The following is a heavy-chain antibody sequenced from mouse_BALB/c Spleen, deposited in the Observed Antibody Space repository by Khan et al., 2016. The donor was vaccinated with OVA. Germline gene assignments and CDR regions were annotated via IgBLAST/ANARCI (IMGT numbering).Heavy chain of an antibody. CDR2: IEPSDSKT. Sequence: VQLQQSGAELVRPGASVKLSCKASGYTFTSYWMNWVKQRPGQGLEWIGMIEPSDSKTHYNQMFRDKATLTIDKSSSTAYMHLTSLTSEDSAVYCWTRGGYGTAFAFWGQGTLATVSA. V-gene: IGHV1-61*01. J-gene: IGHJ3*01. D-gene: IGHD2-10*02. CDR1: GYTFTSYW. CDR3: TRGGYGTAFAF.